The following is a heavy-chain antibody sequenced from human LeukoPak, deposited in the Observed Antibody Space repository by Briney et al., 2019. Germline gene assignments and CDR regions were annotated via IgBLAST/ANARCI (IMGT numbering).Heavy chain of an antibody. CDR1: GYTFISND. Sequence: ASVKVSCKASGYTFISNDINWVRQAPGQGLEWMGWMNSDSGKTGYAQKFQGRVTFTRDTSISTAYMEVTSLTFEDTAVYYCARGRRVRGFYYFMDVWGKGTTVTVSS. D-gene: IGHD3-10*01. CDR3: ARGRRVRGFYYFMDV. J-gene: IGHJ6*03. V-gene: IGHV1-8*03. CDR2: MNSDSGKT.